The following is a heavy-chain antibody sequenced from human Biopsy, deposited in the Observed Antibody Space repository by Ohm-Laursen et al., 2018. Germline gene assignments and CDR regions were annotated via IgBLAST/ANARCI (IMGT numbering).Heavy chain of an antibody. D-gene: IGHD1/OR15-1a*01. CDR1: GFTFSSHS. CDR3: ARGRTGG. V-gene: IGHV3-48*01. CDR2: ISSGSSPI. J-gene: IGHJ4*02. Sequence: GSLRLSCAAPGFTFSSHSMNWVRQAPGKGLEWVSFISSGSSPIYYADSVKGRFTISRDDAKNSLYLQMNSLRAEDTAVYYCARGRTGGWGQGTLVTVSS.